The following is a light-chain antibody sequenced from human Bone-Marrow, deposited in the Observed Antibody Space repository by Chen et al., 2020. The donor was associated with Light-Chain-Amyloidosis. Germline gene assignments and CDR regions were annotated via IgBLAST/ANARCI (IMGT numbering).Light chain of an antibody. J-gene: IGLJ1*01. CDR1: SSNIGAGND. V-gene: IGLV1-40*01. CDR3: QTYANATHV. CDR2: GNT. Sequence: QSVLTQPPSVSGAPGQKVTILCTGSSSNIGAGNDVHWYQQLPGTTPKILIYGNTNRLSGVPSRFSGSKSGTSASLVISGLQHDDEADYHCQTYANATHVFGTGTEVIVL.